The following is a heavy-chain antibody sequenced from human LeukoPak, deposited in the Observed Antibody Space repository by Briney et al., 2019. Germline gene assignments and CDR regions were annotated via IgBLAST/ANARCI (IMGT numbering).Heavy chain of an antibody. J-gene: IGHJ6*03. CDR1: GYTFTSYD. CDR3: ARRGCGDCYYQTMDYYMDV. Sequence: ASVKVSCKASGYTFTSYDINWVRQATGQGLEWMGWMNPNSGNTGYAQKFQGRVTMTRNTSISTAYMEPSSLRSEDTAVYYCARRGCGDCYYQTMDYYMDVWGKGTTVTVSS. CDR2: MNPNSGNT. D-gene: IGHD2-21*02. V-gene: IGHV1-8*01.